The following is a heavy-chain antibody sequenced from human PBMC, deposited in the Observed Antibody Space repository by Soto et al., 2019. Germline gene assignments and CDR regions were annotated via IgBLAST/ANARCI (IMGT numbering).Heavy chain of an antibody. Sequence: QVQLVQSGAEVKKPGASVKVSCKASGYTFTSYYMHWVRQAPGQGLEWMGIINPSGGSTSYAQKFQGRVTMTKDTSTSTVYMELSSLRSEDTAVYYCARVPGYSSGWERYYFDYWGQGTLVTVSS. D-gene: IGHD6-19*01. J-gene: IGHJ4*02. CDR1: GYTFTSYY. V-gene: IGHV1-46*01. CDR2: INPSGGST. CDR3: ARVPGYSSGWERYYFDY.